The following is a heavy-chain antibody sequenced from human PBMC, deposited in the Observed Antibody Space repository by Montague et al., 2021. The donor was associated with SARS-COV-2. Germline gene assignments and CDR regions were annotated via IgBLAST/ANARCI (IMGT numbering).Heavy chain of an antibody. CDR1: GGGSISSSHW. D-gene: IGHD1-26*01. J-gene: IGHJ4*02. Sequence: SETLSLTCTVSGGGSISSSHWWSWVRQPPGKGLEWIGVIYHDGSTYYNPSLKSRLTISVDKPKNQFSLKLSSVTAADTAVYYCARFTSTGSGSYYIFDYWGQETLVTVSS. CDR2: IYHDGST. CDR3: ARFTSTGSGSYYIFDY. V-gene: IGHV4-4*02.